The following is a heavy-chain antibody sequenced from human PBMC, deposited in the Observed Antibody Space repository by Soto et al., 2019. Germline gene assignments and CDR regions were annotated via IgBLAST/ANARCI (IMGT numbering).Heavy chain of an antibody. CDR1: GYSFTSYW. V-gene: IGHV5-10-1*01. CDR2: IDPSDSYT. CDR3: ARLNSSSSVSCYGMDV. Sequence: GESRKISCKGSGYSFTSYWISWVRQMPGKGLEWMGRIDPSDSYTNYSPSFQGHVTISADKSISTAYLQWSSLKASDTAMYYWARLNSSSSVSCYGMDVGGQGTTVTVSS. D-gene: IGHD6-6*01. J-gene: IGHJ6*02.